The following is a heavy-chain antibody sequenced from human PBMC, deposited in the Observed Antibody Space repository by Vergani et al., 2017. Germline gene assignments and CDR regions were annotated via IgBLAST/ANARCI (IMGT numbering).Heavy chain of an antibody. CDR1: GFTFRSYA. Sequence: EVQLLESGGGLVKPGGSLRLSCAASGFTFRSYAMSWVRQAPGKGLEWVSAISGSGGSTYYADSVKGRFTISRDNSKNTLYLQMNSLRAEDTAVYYCAXDLENHFYYYFIDVWGKGTTVTVSS. CDR3: AXDLENHFYYYFIDV. D-gene: IGHD5-24*01. J-gene: IGHJ6*03. V-gene: IGHV3-23*01. CDR2: ISGSGGST.